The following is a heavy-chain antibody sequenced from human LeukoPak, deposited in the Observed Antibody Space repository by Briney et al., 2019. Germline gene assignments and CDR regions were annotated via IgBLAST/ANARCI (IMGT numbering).Heavy chain of an antibody. CDR1: GFTLRNYA. D-gene: IGHD3-10*01. J-gene: IGHJ6*02. Sequence: GGSLRLSCAASGFTLRNYAMSCVRQAPGKGLEWVSSIGAGDKYTYYGDSVKGRFTISRDNSKNTLYLQMNSLRAEDTAVYYCAKGIGELRMGNYYYYGMDVWGQGTTVTVSS. CDR3: AKGIGELRMGNYYYYGMDV. V-gene: IGHV3-23*01. CDR2: IGAGDKYT.